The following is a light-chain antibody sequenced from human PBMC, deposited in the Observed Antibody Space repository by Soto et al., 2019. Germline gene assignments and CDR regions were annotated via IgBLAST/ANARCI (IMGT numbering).Light chain of an antibody. CDR3: QQHSHGPPWT. Sequence: EVVLTQSPATLSLSPGERATLSCRASENVRTFVDWYQQKPGQAPRLLIYGASNRATGIPARFSGSGSGTDFNLTISNLEPEDFAVYYCQQHSHGPPWTFGQGTRVEIQ. J-gene: IGKJ1*01. CDR2: GAS. V-gene: IGKV3-11*01. CDR1: ENVRTF.